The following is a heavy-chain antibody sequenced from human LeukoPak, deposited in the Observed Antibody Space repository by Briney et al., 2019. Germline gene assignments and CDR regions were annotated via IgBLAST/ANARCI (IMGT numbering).Heavy chain of an antibody. CDR2: INPSSGGT. Sequence: ASVKVSCKASGYTLTGYYMHWVRQAPGQGLEWMGRINPSSGGTNYAQKFQGRVTMTRDTSISTAYMELSRLRSDDTAVYYCASWLSDYYDSSGYYYDYWGQGTLVTASP. V-gene: IGHV1-2*06. D-gene: IGHD3-22*01. CDR3: ASWLSDYYDSSGYYYDY. J-gene: IGHJ4*02. CDR1: GYTLTGYY.